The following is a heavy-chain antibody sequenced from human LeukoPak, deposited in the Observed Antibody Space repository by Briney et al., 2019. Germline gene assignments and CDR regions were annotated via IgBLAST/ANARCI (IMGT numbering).Heavy chain of an antibody. V-gene: IGHV3-23*01. CDR1: GFTFSSYA. D-gene: IGHD3-3*01. CDR3: ATLYYDFWSGYNY. CDR2: ISGSGGST. Sequence: GGSLRLSCAASGFTFSSYAMSWVRQAPGKGLEWVSAISGSGGSTYYADSVKGRFTISRDNSKNTLYLQMNSLRAEDTAVYYCATLYYDFWSGYNYWGQGTLVTVSS. J-gene: IGHJ4*02.